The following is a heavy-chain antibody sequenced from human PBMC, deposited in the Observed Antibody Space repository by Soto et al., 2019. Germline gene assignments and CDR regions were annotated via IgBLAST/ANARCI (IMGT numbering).Heavy chain of an antibody. D-gene: IGHD2-15*01. CDR1: GFTFNNYG. J-gene: IGHJ4*02. Sequence: LSLTCAASGFTFNNYGIHWVRQAPGKGLEWAAVIWNDGSNKYYADSVKGRFTISRDNSKNTMYLQMNSLRAEDTAVYYCARAYCSGGTCYSPLNDWGQGTLVTVSS. V-gene: IGHV3-33*01. CDR2: IWNDGSNK. CDR3: ARAYCSGGTCYSPLND.